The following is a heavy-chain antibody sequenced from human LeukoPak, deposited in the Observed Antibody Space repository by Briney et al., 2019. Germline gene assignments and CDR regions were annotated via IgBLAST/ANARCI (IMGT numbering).Heavy chain of an antibody. CDR2: ISSSITTI. CDR3: ARSDYYGSGSYGASYYYYGMDV. Sequence: GGSLRLSCAASGFIFSIYSMNWVRQAPGKGLEWVSYISSSITTIYYADSVKGRFTISRDNARNSLFLQMNSLGDEDTAVYYCARSDYYGSGSYGASYYYYGMDVWGQGTTVTVS. D-gene: IGHD3-10*01. CDR1: GFIFSIYS. V-gene: IGHV3-48*02. J-gene: IGHJ6*02.